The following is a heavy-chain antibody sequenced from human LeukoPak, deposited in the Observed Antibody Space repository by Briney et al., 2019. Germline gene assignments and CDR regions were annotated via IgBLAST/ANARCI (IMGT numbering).Heavy chain of an antibody. D-gene: IGHD3-10*01. J-gene: IGHJ4*02. Sequence: ASVKVSCKASGYTFTAYYIHWVRQAPGQGLEWMGWINPNSGGTNYAQKFQGRVTMTRDTSISTAYMELSRLRSDDTAVYYCARDWYGSGSYSVYWGQGTLVTVSS. CDR1: GYTFTAYY. V-gene: IGHV1-2*02. CDR2: INPNSGGT. CDR3: ARDWYGSGSYSVY.